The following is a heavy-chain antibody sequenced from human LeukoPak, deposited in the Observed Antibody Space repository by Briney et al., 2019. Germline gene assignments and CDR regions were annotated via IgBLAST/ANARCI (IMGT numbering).Heavy chain of an antibody. CDR2: ISYDGNNK. J-gene: IGHJ4*02. Sequence: GRSLRLSCAASGFTFSSYTMHWVRQAPGTGLEWVAVISYDGNNKYYADSVKGRFTISRDNSKNTLYLQVNSLRGEDTAVYYCARNPYYGDYVWGQGTRVTVSS. V-gene: IGHV3-30*01. CDR3: ARNPYYGDYV. D-gene: IGHD4-17*01. CDR1: GFTFSSYT.